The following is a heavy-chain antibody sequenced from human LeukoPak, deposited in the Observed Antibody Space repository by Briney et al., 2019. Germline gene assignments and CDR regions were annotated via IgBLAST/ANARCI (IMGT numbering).Heavy chain of an antibody. Sequence: SETLSLTCTVSGGSISGYYWSWIRQPPGKGLEWVGYISYSGSTNYNPSLKSRVTISVDTSKNQFSLKLSSVTAADTAIYYCGRDGRAGSLFAYWGQGTLVTVSS. CDR2: ISYSGST. V-gene: IGHV4-59*01. D-gene: IGHD6-19*01. CDR3: GRDGRAGSLFAY. CDR1: GGSISGYY. J-gene: IGHJ4*02.